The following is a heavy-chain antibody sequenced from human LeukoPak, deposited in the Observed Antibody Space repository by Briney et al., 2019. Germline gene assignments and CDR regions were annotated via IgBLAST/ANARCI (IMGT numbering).Heavy chain of an antibody. V-gene: IGHV3-48*01. J-gene: IGHJ3*02. CDR1: GFTFSSYS. CDR3: AREGYSSGWDTEDAFDI. CDR2: ISSSSSTM. D-gene: IGHD6-19*01. Sequence: GGSLRLSCAASGFTFSSYSMNWVRQAPGKGLEWVSYISSSSSTMYYADSVKGRFTISRDNAKNSLYLQMNSLRAEDTAVYYCAREGYSSGWDTEDAFDIWGQGTMVTVSS.